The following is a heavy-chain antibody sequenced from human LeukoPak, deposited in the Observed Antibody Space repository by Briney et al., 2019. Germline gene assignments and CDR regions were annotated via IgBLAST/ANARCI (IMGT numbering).Heavy chain of an antibody. J-gene: IGHJ1*01. CDR2: MNPNSGNT. V-gene: IGHV1-8*03. Sequence: GASVKVSCKASGYTFTSYGISWVRQATGQGLEWMGWMNPNSGNTGYAQKFQGRVTITRNTSISTAYMELSSLRSEDTAVYYCARGQSGEVPAHRTFQHWGQGTLVTVSS. CDR1: GYTFTSYG. CDR3: ARGQSGEVPAHRTFQH. D-gene: IGHD2-2*01.